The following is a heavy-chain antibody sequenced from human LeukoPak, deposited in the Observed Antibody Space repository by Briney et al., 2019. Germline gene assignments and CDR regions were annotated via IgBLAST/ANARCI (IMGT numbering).Heavy chain of an antibody. V-gene: IGHV3-23*01. CDR3: AKNRLLGATPLDY. D-gene: IGHD1-26*01. CDR2: ISGSGGTT. Sequence: QPGGSLRLSCAASGFTFSSYAMTWVRQAPGKGLEWVAAISGSGGTTYYADSVRGRFTVSRDNSKNTLYLQMNSLRAEDTAVFYCAKNRLLGATPLDYWGQGTLVTVSS. CDR1: GFTFSSYA. J-gene: IGHJ4*02.